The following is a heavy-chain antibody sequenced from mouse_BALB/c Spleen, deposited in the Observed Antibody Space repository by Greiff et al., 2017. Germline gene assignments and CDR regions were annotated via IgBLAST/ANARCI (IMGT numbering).Heavy chain of an antibody. V-gene: IGHV1-4*01. CDR1: GYTFTSYT. J-gene: IGHJ3*01. CDR2: INPSRGYT. Sequence: QVHVKQSGAELARPGASVKMSCKASGYTFTSYTMHWVKQRPGQGLEWIGYINPSRGYTNYNQKFKDKATLTADKSSSTAYMQLSSLTSEDSAVYYWERFEGNLFAYWGQGTLVTVSA. D-gene: IGHD2-1*01. CDR3: ERFEGNLFAY.